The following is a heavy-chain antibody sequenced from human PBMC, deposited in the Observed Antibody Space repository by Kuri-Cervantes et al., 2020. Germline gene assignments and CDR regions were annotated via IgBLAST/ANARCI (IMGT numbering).Heavy chain of an antibody. CDR2: INTNTGNP. CDR1: GYTFTGYY. D-gene: IGHD4/OR15-4a*01. Sequence: ASVKVSCKASGYTFTGYYMHWVRQAPGQGLEWMGWINTNTGNPTYAQGFTGRFVFSLDTSVSTAYLQISSLKAEDTAVYYCAREVLSAFDIWGQGTMVTVSS. V-gene: IGHV7-4-1*02. J-gene: IGHJ3*02. CDR3: AREVLSAFDI.